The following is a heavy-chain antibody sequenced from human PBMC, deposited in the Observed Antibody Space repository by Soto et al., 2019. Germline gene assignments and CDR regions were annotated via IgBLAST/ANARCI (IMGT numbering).Heavy chain of an antibody. J-gene: IGHJ4*02. D-gene: IGHD1-20*01. CDR1: GGSFSGYY. CDR3: ARGIPIKDAPDKYYFDS. V-gene: IGHV4-34*01. Sequence: QVQLQQWGAGLLKPSETLSLTCAVYGGSFSGYYWSWIRQPPGKGLEWIGEINHSGSTNQSPSLKSRVTISVDTSKNQFSLRLKSMTAADTAVYYCARGIPIKDAPDKYYFDSWGQGTLVTVSS. CDR2: INHSGST.